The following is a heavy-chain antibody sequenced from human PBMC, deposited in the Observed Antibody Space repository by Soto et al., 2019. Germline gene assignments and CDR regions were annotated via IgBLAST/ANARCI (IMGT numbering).Heavy chain of an antibody. Sequence: SETLSLTCTVSGGSLSNYYWSWIRQPPGKGLEWIGYIHYSGNTKYNPSLKSRVTISSDTSKDQFSLKLTSMTAADTAVYYCARGHYDFWSGYFATIDYWGQGTLVTVSS. D-gene: IGHD3-3*01. CDR1: GGSLSNYY. CDR2: IHYSGNT. CDR3: ARGHYDFWSGYFATIDY. V-gene: IGHV4-59*08. J-gene: IGHJ4*02.